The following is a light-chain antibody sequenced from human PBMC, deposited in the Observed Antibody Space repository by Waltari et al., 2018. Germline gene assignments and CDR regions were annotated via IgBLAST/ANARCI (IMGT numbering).Light chain of an antibody. CDR2: GAS. CDR1: QSVTTN. CDR3: HQYNDGPPFN. V-gene: IGKV3-15*01. Sequence: EIVMTQSPATLSVSPGERAILSCRASQSVTTNLAWDQQKPVQAPSRLIYGASPRATGIPARFSGSGSGTEFTLTISSLQSEDCAVYYCHQYNDGPPFNFGQGTKLEIK. J-gene: IGKJ2*01.